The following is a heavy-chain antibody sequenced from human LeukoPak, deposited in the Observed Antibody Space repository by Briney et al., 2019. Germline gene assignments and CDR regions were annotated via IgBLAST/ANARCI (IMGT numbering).Heavy chain of an antibody. J-gene: IGHJ4*02. CDR2: LNWDGGST. CDR1: GFTFDDYG. CDR3: ARDSPTYTSGTNCFDY. D-gene: IGHD3-10*01. Sequence: GGSLRLSCAASGFTFDDYGMSWVRQAPGKGLEWVSGLNWDGGSTGYADSVKGRFTISRDNAKNSLYLQMNSLRAEDTAVYYCARDSPTYTSGTNCFDYWGQGTLVTVSS. V-gene: IGHV3-20*04.